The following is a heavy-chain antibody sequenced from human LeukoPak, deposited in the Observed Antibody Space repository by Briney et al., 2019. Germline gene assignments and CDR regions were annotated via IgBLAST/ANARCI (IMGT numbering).Heavy chain of an antibody. J-gene: IGHJ4*02. CDR3: AKDVGAAGTFDY. CDR2: IWSAGSNK. D-gene: IGHD6-13*01. CDR1: GFTFSNYG. V-gene: IGHV3-33*06. Sequence: PGRSLRLSCAASGFTFSNYGMHWVRQAPGKGLEWVAVIWSAGSNKYYADSVKGRFTISRDNSKNTLFLQMNSLRAEDTAVYYRAKDVGAAGTFDYWGQGTLVTVSS.